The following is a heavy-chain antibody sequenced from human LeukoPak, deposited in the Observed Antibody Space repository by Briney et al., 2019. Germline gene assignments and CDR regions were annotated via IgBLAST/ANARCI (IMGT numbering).Heavy chain of an antibody. D-gene: IGHD6-19*01. Sequence: PGGSLRLSCAASGFTFSSYGMHWVRQAPGKGLEWVAVISYDGSNKYYADSVKGRFTISRDNSKNTLYLQMNSLRAEDTALYYCAKDPYSSGWYYFDYWGQGTPVTVSS. CDR1: GFTFSSYG. V-gene: IGHV3-30*18. CDR2: ISYDGSNK. J-gene: IGHJ4*02. CDR3: AKDPYSSGWYYFDY.